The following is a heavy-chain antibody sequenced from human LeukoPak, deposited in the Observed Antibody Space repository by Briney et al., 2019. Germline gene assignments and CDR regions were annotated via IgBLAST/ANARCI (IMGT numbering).Heavy chain of an antibody. CDR2: IYYSGST. Sequence: SETLSLTCAVYGGSFSGYYWGWIRQPPGKGLEWIGSIYYSGSTYYNPSLKSRVTISVDTSKNQFSLKLSSVTAADTAVYYCARINYYYYYMDVWGKGTTVTVSS. CDR3: ARINYYYYYMDV. V-gene: IGHV4-34*01. CDR1: GGSFSGYY. D-gene: IGHD3-16*01. J-gene: IGHJ6*03.